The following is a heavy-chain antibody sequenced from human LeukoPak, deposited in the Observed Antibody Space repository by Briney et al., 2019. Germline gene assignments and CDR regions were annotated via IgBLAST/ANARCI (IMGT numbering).Heavy chain of an antibody. CDR3: ARVPQR. CDR1: GFTFDDYG. V-gene: IGHV3-7*01. J-gene: IGHJ4*02. CDR2: IKQDGSEK. Sequence: QPGGSLRLSCAASGFTFDDYGMSWVRQAPGKGLEWVANIKQDGSEKNYVDSVKGRFTISRDNAKNSLYLQMNSLRDEDTAIYYCARVPQRWGQGTLVTVSS.